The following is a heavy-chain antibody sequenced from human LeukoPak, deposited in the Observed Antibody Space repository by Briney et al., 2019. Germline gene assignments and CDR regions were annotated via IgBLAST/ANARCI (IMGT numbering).Heavy chain of an antibody. CDR3: ARGGYYDSSGYYYPYYFDY. Sequence: ASVKVSCKASGYTFTGYYMHWVRQAPGQGLEWMGWINPNSGGTNYAQKFQGWVTMTRDTSISTAYMELSRPRSDDTAVYYCARGGYYDSSGYYYPYYFDYWGQGTLVTVSS. J-gene: IGHJ4*02. D-gene: IGHD3-22*01. CDR2: INPNSGGT. CDR1: GYTFTGYY. V-gene: IGHV1-2*04.